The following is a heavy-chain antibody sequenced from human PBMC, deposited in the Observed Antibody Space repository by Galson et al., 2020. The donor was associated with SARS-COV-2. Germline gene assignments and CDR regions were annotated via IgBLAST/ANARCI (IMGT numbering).Heavy chain of an antibody. CDR3: ARDGSGGGSGMDV. D-gene: IGHD6-19*01. V-gene: IGHV3-30*03. J-gene: IGHJ6*01. Sequence: AARRGRRWIDLIRQNENDKYYGDSVRGRFTISRDKSRNTLYLQINGLSIEDTAVYYCARDGSGGGSGMDVWGKGTTVTV. CDR2: IRQNENDK.